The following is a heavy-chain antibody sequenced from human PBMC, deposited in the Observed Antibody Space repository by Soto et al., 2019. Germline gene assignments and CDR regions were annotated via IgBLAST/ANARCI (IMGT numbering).Heavy chain of an antibody. CDR3: PRSVGSGFSGY. Sequence: PSETLSITCTVAAISIITYYWSWIRQPPGKGLDRFGYINYSGITNYNHSLKKRITLSLDTSKNQFSLKLRSVTALHTPVYSCPRSVGSGFSGYWGQGTLVTVSS. CDR1: AISIITYY. D-gene: IGHD3-10*01. V-gene: IGHV4-59*12. J-gene: IGHJ4*02. CDR2: INYSGIT.